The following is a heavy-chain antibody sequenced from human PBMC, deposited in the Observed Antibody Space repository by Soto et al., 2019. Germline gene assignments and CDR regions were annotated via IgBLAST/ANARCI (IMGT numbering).Heavy chain of an antibody. J-gene: IGHJ4*02. D-gene: IGHD6-13*01. Sequence: GGSRRLSCAASGFTFSNAWMSWVRQAPGKGLEWVGRIKSKTDGGTTDYAAPVKGRFTISRDDSKNTLYLQMNSLKTEDTAVYYCTTSSSWYYFDYWGQGTLVTVSS. CDR3: TTSSSWYYFDY. CDR2: IKSKTDGGTT. CDR1: GFTFSNAW. V-gene: IGHV3-15*01.